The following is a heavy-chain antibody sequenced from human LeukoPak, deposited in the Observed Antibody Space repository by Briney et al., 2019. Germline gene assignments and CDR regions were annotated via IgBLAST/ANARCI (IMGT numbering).Heavy chain of an antibody. J-gene: IGHJ5*02. CDR3: AKDRYNWNYVGWFDP. D-gene: IGHD1-7*01. V-gene: IGHV3-43*02. CDR1: GFTFDDYA. CDR2: ISGDGGST. Sequence: PGGSLRLSCAASGFTFDDYAMHWVRQAPGKGLEWVSLISGDGGSTYYADSVKGRFTISRDKSKNSLYLQMNSLRTEDPALYYCAKDRYNWNYVGWFDPWGQGTLVTVSS.